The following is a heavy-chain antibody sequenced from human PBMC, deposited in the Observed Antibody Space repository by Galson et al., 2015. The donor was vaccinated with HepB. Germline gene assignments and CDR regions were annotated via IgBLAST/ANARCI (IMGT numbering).Heavy chain of an antibody. CDR2: ISAHNGNT. CDR3: AREILTPAPYYYYGMDV. Sequence: SVKVSCKASGYTFTNSAFSWVRQAPGQGLEWMGWISAHNGNTYYAQRLQGRLTVTTDTSTSTAYMELRSLRSDDTAVYYCAREILTPAPYYYYGMDVWGQGTTVTVSS. J-gene: IGHJ6*02. V-gene: IGHV1-18*04. D-gene: IGHD1-14*01. CDR1: GYTFTNSA.